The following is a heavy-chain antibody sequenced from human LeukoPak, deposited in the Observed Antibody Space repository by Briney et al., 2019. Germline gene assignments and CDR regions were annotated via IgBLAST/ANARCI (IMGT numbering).Heavy chain of an antibody. Sequence: PGGSLRLPCVASGFTFGKYWMSWVHQAPGKGLEWVANIKLDGSEKNYVDSVKGRFTISRDNTKNSLYLQMNSLRAEDTAVFYCARDQYDTWSRRGNFDSWGQGTLVIVSS. V-gene: IGHV3-7*03. J-gene: IGHJ4*02. CDR3: ARDQYDTWSRRGNFDS. CDR2: IKLDGSEK. CDR1: GFTFGKYW. D-gene: IGHD3-3*01.